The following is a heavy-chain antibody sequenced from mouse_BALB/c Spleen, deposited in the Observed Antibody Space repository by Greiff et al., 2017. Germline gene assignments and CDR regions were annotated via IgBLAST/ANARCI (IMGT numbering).Heavy chain of an antibody. CDR3: TRNDYYAMDY. Sequence: EVQLVESGGGLVQPGGSMKLSCVASGFTFSNYWMNWVRQSPEKGLEWVAEIRLKSNNYATHYAESVKGRFTISRDDSKSSVYLQMNNLRAEDTGIYYCTRNDYYAMDYWGQGTSVTVSS. CDR1: GFTFSNYW. V-gene: IGHV6-6*02. J-gene: IGHJ4*01. CDR2: IRLKSNNYAT.